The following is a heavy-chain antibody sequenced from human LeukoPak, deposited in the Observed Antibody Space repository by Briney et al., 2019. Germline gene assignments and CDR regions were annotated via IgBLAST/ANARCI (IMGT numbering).Heavy chain of an antibody. J-gene: IGHJ5*02. CDR3: AGGYSSSWYVDP. V-gene: IGHV4-59*01. CDR2: IYYSGST. CDR1: GGSISSYY. Sequence: SETLSLTCTVSGGSISSYYWSWIRQPPGKGLEWIGYIYYSGSTNYNPSLKSRVTISVDTSKNQFSLKLSSVTAADTAVYYCAGGYSSSWYVDPWGQGTLVTVSS. D-gene: IGHD6-13*01.